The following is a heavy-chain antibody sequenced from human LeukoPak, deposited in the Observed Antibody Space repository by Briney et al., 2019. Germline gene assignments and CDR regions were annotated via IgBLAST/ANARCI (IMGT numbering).Heavy chain of an antibody. CDR3: AGRASDSYLLY. D-gene: IGHD2-15*01. CDR2: SSSQRAI. CDR1: GFTFSDFY. Sequence: GGSLRLSCAASGFTFSDFYMISSSQRAINYGDAVKGRFTTSRDNAKNSLFLQMNSLRAEDTAIYYCAGRASDSYLLYWGQGILVTVSA. J-gene: IGHJ4*02. V-gene: IGHV3-11*01.